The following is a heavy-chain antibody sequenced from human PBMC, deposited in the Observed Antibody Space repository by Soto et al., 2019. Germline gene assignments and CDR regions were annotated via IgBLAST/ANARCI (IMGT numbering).Heavy chain of an antibody. CDR3: ARDLATYYYGSGSYGYYYYYMDV. CDR2: IYYSGST. V-gene: IGHV4-59*01. CDR1: GGSISSYY. Sequence: SETLSLTCTVSGGSISSYYWSWIRQPPGKGLEWIGYIYYSGSTNYNPSLKSRVTISVDTSKNQFSLKLSSVTAADTAVYYCARDLATYYYGSGSYGYYYYYMDVWGKGTTVTVSS. D-gene: IGHD3-10*01. J-gene: IGHJ6*03.